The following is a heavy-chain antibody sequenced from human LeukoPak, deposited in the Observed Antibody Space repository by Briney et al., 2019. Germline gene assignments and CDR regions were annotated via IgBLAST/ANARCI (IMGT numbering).Heavy chain of an antibody. CDR3: AKGAWYNWNHYFDY. CDR1: GFTFSSYG. J-gene: IGHJ4*02. V-gene: IGHV3-23*01. D-gene: IGHD1-20*01. Sequence: GGSLRLSCTASGFTFSSYGMSWVRQAPGKGLEWVSAISSSGGSTYYADSVKGRLTISRDNSRNTLYLQMNSLRAEDTAVYYCAKGAWYNWNHYFDYWGQGTLVTVSS. CDR2: ISSSGGST.